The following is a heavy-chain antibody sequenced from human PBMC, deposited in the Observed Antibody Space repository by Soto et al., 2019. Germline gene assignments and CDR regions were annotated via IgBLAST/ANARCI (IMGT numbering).Heavy chain of an antibody. Sequence: QITLKESGPTLVKPTQTLTLTCTFSGFSLSTSGVGVGWIRQPPGKALEWLALIYWDDDKRYSPSLKSRLTITKDTSKNQVVLTMTNMDPVDTATYYCAHVRLTELERPYFDYWGQGTLVTVSS. J-gene: IGHJ4*02. CDR2: IYWDDDK. V-gene: IGHV2-5*02. CDR3: AHVRLTELERPYFDY. CDR1: GFSLSTSGVG. D-gene: IGHD1-1*01.